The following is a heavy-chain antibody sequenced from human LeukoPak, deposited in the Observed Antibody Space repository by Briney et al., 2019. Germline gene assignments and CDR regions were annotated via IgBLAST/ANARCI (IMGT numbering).Heavy chain of an antibody. CDR2: ISGSGGST. CDR3: AKVPYYYGSGSYDSGMDV. D-gene: IGHD3-10*01. CDR1: GFTFSSNA. V-gene: IGHV3-23*01. J-gene: IGHJ6*04. Sequence: PGESLRLSCAASGFTFSSNAMSWVRQAPGKGLEWVSAISGSGGSTYYADSVKGRFTISRDNSKNTLYLQMNSLRAEDTAVYYCAKVPYYYGSGSYDSGMDVWGKGTTVTVSS.